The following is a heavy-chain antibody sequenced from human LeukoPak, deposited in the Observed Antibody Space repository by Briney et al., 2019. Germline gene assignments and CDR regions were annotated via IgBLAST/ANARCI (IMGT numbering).Heavy chain of an antibody. CDR1: GYTFSSYG. V-gene: IGHV1-18*01. Sequence: ASLKVSCKASGYTFSSYGISWVRQAPGQGLEWMGWISAYNGNTNFAQEFQGRVTMTRDTSISTAYMELSRLRSDDTAVYYCARAAGSRIYWYFDLWGRGTLVTVSS. J-gene: IGHJ2*01. CDR2: ISAYNGNT. D-gene: IGHD1-14*01. CDR3: ARAAGSRIYWYFDL.